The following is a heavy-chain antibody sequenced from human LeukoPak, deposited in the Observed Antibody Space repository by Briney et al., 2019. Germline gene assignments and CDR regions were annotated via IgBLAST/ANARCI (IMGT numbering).Heavy chain of an antibody. Sequence: SETLSLTCTVSGGLISISTYYWGWIRQPPGKGLEWIGSIYYSGTTHYNPSLKSRVTISVDTSKNQFSLNRISVTAADTAYYMDVWGKRTTVTGSS. CDR1: GGLISISTYY. V-gene: IGHV4-39*07. CDR3: V. CDR2: IYYSGTT. J-gene: IGHJ6*03.